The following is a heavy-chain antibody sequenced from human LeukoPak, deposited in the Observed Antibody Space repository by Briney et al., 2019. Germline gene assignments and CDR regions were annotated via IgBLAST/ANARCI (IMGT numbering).Heavy chain of an antibody. Sequence: SETLSLTCTVSGGSIGSYYRNWIRQPPGKGLEWIGYIFYSGSTNCNPSLKSRVTISIDTSKNQFSLKLSAVTAADTAVYYCARGGPAALGPVDLWGRGTLVSVSS. CDR3: ARGGPAALGPVDL. CDR2: IFYSGST. CDR1: GGSIGSYY. D-gene: IGHD6-25*01. V-gene: IGHV4-59*01. J-gene: IGHJ2*01.